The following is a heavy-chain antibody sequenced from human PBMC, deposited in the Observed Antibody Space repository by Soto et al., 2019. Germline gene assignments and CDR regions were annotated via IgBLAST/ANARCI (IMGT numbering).Heavy chain of an antibody. CDR3: ARDWTMIRGVIIYYFDY. Sequence: GGSLRLSCAASGLTFSNFAMHWVRQAPGKGLEWVAVISYDGSNKYYADSVKGRFSISRDNSKDTLYLQMNSLRGEDTAVYYCARDWTMIRGVIIYYFDYWGQGTLVTVSS. D-gene: IGHD3-10*01. CDR2: ISYDGSNK. J-gene: IGHJ4*02. V-gene: IGHV3-30-3*01. CDR1: GLTFSNFA.